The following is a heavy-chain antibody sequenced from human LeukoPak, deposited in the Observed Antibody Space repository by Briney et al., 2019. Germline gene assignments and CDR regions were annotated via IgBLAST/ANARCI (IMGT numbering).Heavy chain of an antibody. D-gene: IGHD1-14*01. CDR2: DSWDDNTE. CDR3: GKGPRRCTGCDGFDI. CDR1: GFTFDDHT. Sequence: GGSLRLSCAASGFTFDDHTMHWVRHARGKGLEWVSIDSWDDNTEYYADSVKGGFTISRDNSKTSLYLQMNSLRTEDTAVYYCGKGPRRCTGCDGFDILGQGTMVTVSS. J-gene: IGHJ3*02. V-gene: IGHV3-43*01.